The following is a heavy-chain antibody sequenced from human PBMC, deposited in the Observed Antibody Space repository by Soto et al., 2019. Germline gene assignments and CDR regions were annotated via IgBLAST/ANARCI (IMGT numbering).Heavy chain of an antibody. CDR1: GFNFSSYE. Sequence: GESMKISCTASGFNFSSYEMNWVRQKTGKGLEWVSYISSSGSTIYYADSVKGRFTISRDNAKNSLYLQMNSLRAEDTAVYYCARALYSSSGYYGMDAWGQGTTVTV. CDR2: ISSSGSTI. CDR3: ARALYSSSGYYGMDA. J-gene: IGHJ6*02. D-gene: IGHD6-6*01. V-gene: IGHV3-48*03.